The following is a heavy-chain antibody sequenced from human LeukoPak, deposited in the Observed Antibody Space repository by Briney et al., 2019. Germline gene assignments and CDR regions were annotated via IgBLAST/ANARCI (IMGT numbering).Heavy chain of an antibody. CDR2: INNDGSST. CDR3: ARSRIQPPDY. CDR1: GFTFSSYW. Sequence: GGSLRLSCAASGFTFSSYWMHWVRQAPGKGLVWVSRINNDGSSTSYAESVKGRFTISRDNAKNTLYLQMNSLRAEDTAVYYCARSRIQPPDYWGQGTLVTVSP. V-gene: IGHV3-74*01. D-gene: IGHD5-18*01. J-gene: IGHJ4*02.